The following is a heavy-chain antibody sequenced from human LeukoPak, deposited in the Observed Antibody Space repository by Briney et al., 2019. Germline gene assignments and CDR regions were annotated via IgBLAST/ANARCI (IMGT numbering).Heavy chain of an antibody. D-gene: IGHD3-3*01. CDR2: IYYSGRT. CDR3: ARDIRSYDFRSGYPHYYMDV. J-gene: IGHJ6*03. CDR1: GCSISSYY. V-gene: IGHV4-59*01. Sequence: PSETLSLTCTVSGCSISSYYWSWIRQPPGKGLEWIGYIYYSGRTNYNPSLKSRVTISVDTSKNQFSLKLSSVTAADTAVYYCARDIRSYDFRSGYPHYYMDVWGKGTTVTVSS.